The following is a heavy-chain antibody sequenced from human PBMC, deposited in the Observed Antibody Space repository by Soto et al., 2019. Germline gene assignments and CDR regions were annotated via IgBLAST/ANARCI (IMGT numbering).Heavy chain of an antibody. CDR1: GDSISTYY. Sequence: PSETLSLTCTVSGDSISTYYWSWIRQPPGKGLQWIGYIFYSGGTAYNPSLKSRVTISLDMSKKQTSLKLSSVTTADTATYFCARLQLVQKVIDYWGQGTLVTVSS. V-gene: IGHV4-59*01. CDR3: ARLQLVQKVIDY. D-gene: IGHD1-1*01. CDR2: IFYSGGT. J-gene: IGHJ4*02.